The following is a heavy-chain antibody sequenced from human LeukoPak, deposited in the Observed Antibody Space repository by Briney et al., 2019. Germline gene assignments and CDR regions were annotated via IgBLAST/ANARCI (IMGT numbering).Heavy chain of an antibody. CDR1: GFTFSSYA. V-gene: IGHV3-23*01. J-gene: IGHJ4*02. CDR3: AREGYSGSYYDY. Sequence: GGSLRLSCAASGFTFSSYAMTWVRQAPGKGLEWVSAISGSGSTTYYADSVKGRFTISRDNSKNTLYLQMSSLRAEDTAVYYCAREGYSGSYYDYWGQGTLVTVSS. CDR2: ISGSGSTT. D-gene: IGHD1-26*01.